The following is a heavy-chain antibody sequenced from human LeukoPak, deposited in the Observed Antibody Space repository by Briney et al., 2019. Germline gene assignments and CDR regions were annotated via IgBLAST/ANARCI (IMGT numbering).Heavy chain of an antibody. D-gene: IGHD3-9*01. CDR3: ARMETDFDWLFTQNWYFDL. J-gene: IGHJ2*01. CDR1: GFTFSTYW. Sequence: GSLRLSCAASGFTFSTYWMSWVRQAPGKGLEWIGYIYYSGSTNYNPSLKSRVTISVDTSKNQFSLKLSSVTAADTAVYYCARMETDFDWLFTQNWYFDLWGRGTLVTVSS. CDR2: IYYSGST. V-gene: IGHV4-59*01.